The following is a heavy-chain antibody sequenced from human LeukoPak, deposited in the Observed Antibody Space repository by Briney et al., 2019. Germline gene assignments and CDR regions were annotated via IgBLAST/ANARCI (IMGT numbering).Heavy chain of an antibody. Sequence: GASVKVSCKASGYTFTGYYMHWVRQAPGQGLEWMGWINPNSGGTNYAQKFQGRVTMTRDTSISTVYMELSRLRSDDTAMYYCARPPAYYYDSSGYYLDYWGQGTLVTVSS. CDR3: ARPPAYYYDSSGYYLDY. V-gene: IGHV1-2*02. D-gene: IGHD3-22*01. J-gene: IGHJ4*02. CDR2: INPNSGGT. CDR1: GYTFTGYY.